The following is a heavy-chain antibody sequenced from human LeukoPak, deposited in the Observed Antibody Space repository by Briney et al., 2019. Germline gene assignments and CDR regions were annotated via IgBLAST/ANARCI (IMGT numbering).Heavy chain of an antibody. CDR1: GFTFSDYA. D-gene: IGHD3-16*01. Sequence: GGSLRLSCAASGFTFSDYAMSWFHQAPGKGLEWVGFIRTKANGGTTEYAASVKGEFTISRDDSKSIAYLQMNSLKTEDTAVYFLSKGWGGSQWRGSWGQGTLVTVSS. J-gene: IGHJ5*02. CDR3: SKGWGGSQWRGS. V-gene: IGHV3-49*03. CDR2: IRTKANGGTT.